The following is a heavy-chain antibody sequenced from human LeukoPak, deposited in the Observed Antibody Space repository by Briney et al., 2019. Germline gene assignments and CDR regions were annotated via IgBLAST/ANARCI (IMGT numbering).Heavy chain of an antibody. CDR3: ARMPYYYGSGPFDY. Sequence: GGSLRLSCAASGFTFSSYWMSWVRQAPGKGLEWVANIKQDGSEKYYVDSVKGRFTISRDNAKNSLYLQMNSLRAEDTAVYYCARMPYYYGSGPFDYWGQGTLVTVSS. CDR1: GFTFSSYW. CDR2: IKQDGSEK. D-gene: IGHD3-10*01. V-gene: IGHV3-7*01. J-gene: IGHJ4*02.